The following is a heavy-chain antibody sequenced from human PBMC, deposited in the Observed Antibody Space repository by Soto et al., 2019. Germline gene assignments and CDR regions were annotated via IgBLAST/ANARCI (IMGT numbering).Heavy chain of an antibody. Sequence: SVKVSFKASGGTFSSYAISWVRQAPGQGLEWMGGIIPIFGTANYAQKFQGRVTITADESTSTAYMELSSLRSEGTAVYYCARDRMTAVAGATSDYYYYYGMDVWGQGTTVTVSS. CDR3: ARDRMTAVAGATSDYYYYYGMDV. D-gene: IGHD6-19*01. CDR2: IIPIFGTA. CDR1: GGTFSSYA. J-gene: IGHJ6*02. V-gene: IGHV1-69*13.